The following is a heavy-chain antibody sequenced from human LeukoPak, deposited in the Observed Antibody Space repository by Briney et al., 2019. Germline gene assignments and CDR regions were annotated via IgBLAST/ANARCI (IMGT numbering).Heavy chain of an antibody. V-gene: IGHV1-69*13. Sequence: SVKVSCKASGGTFSSSAITWVRQAPGQGLVWMGNIIPIFGTANYAQKFQGRVTITADESTSTAYMGLSSLRSEDTAAYYCARGLLPAGDYVWYFDLWGRGTLVTVSS. J-gene: IGHJ2*01. CDR3: ARGLLPAGDYVWYFDL. CDR2: IIPIFGTA. D-gene: IGHD4-17*01. CDR1: GGTFSSSA.